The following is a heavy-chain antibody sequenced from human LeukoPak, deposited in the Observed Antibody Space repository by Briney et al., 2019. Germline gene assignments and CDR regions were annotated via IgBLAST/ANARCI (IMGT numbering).Heavy chain of an antibody. CDR3: ARGEGVRFLEWLNWFDP. D-gene: IGHD3-3*01. CDR2: IISIFGTA. V-gene: IGHV1-69*13. Sequence: SVKVSGKASGGTFSSYAISWVRQAPGQGLEWMGGIISIFGTANYAQKFQGRVTITADESTSTAYMELSSLRSEDTAVYYCARGEGVRFLEWLNWFDPWGQGTLVTVSS. J-gene: IGHJ5*02. CDR1: GGTFSSYA.